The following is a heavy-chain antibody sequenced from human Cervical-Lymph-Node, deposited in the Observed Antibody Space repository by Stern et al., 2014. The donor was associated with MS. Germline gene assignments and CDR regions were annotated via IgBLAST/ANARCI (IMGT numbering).Heavy chain of an antibody. Sequence: QVQLVQSGAEVKKPGSSVKVSCKASGGTFSSYAISWVRQAPGQGLEWMGRIIPLLDIANYPQKFQDRVTITADKSTSTAYMQLSSLRSDDTAVYYCAREERSHYYDISGYSYYYYGMDVWGQGTTVTVSS. D-gene: IGHD3-22*01. CDR1: GGTFSSYA. CDR2: IIPLLDIA. CDR3: AREERSHYYDISGYSYYYYGMDV. V-gene: IGHV1-69*04. J-gene: IGHJ6*02.